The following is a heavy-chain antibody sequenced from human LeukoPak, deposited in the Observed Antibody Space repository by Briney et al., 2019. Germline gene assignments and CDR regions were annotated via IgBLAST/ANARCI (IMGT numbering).Heavy chain of an antibody. CDR2: INHSGST. V-gene: IGHV4-34*01. Sequence: AETLSLSCAASGGSFSGYYWSWIRQPPGKGLEWVSEINHSGSTNYNPSLKSRVTISIDNSKNQLSLKLNTLTAADTGVYYCARGPDIVVVPATYYYFDYWGQGSLVTGCS. CDR3: ARGPDIVVVPATYYYFDY. D-gene: IGHD2-2*01. J-gene: IGHJ4*02. CDR1: GGSFSGYY.